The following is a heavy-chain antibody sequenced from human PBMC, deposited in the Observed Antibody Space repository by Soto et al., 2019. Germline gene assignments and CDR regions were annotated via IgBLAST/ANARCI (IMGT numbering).Heavy chain of an antibody. CDR3: ARDGQLARFDL. CDR1: GFTFSSYG. J-gene: IGHJ4*02. CDR2: ISGGGGGT. D-gene: IGHD1-1*01. V-gene: IGHV3-23*01. Sequence: GGSLRLSCAASGFTFSSYGMSWVRQAPGKGLEWVSVISGGGGGTNYADSVKGRFTISRDISKSTLFLQMNSLRAEDTAIYYCARDGQLARFDLWGQGTLVTVSS.